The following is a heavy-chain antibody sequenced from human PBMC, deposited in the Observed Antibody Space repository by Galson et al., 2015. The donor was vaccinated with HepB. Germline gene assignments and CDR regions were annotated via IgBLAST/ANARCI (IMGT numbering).Heavy chain of an antibody. CDR3: ARGSSGYYLSGAFDI. D-gene: IGHD3-22*01. CDR2: IGTAGDT. V-gene: IGHV3-13*01. J-gene: IGHJ3*02. CDR1: GFTFSSYD. Sequence: SLRLSCAASGFTFSSYDMHWVRQATGKGLEWVSAIGTAGDTYYPGSVKGRFTISRENAKNSLYLQMNSLRAGDTAVYYCARGSSGYYLSGAFDIWSQGTMVTVSS.